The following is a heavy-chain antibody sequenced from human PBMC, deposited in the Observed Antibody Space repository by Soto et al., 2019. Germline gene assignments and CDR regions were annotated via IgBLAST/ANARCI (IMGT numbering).Heavy chain of an antibody. Sequence: QVQLVESGGGVVQPGRSLRLSCAASGFTFSSYGMHWVRQAPGKGLEWVAVISYDGSNKYYADSVKGRFTISRDNSKNTLYLQMNSLRAEDTAVYYCAKDLRWFGELSNYGMDVWGQGTTVTVSS. J-gene: IGHJ6*02. CDR3: AKDLRWFGELSNYGMDV. D-gene: IGHD3-10*01. V-gene: IGHV3-30*18. CDR2: ISYDGSNK. CDR1: GFTFSSYG.